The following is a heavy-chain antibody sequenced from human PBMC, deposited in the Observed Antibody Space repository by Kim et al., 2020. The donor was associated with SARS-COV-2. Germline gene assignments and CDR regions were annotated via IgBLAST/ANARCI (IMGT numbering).Heavy chain of an antibody. Sequence: GGSLRLSCAASGFTFSSYDMNWVRQATGKGLEWVSAIGTAGDTYYPGSVKGRFTISRENAKNSLYLQMNSLRAGDTAVYYCARDRYYYGSGSLYYYYYGMDVWGQGTTVTVPS. CDR1: GFTFSSYD. CDR3: ARDRYYYGSGSLYYYYYGMDV. D-gene: IGHD3-10*01. J-gene: IGHJ6*02. CDR2: IGTAGDT. V-gene: IGHV3-13*01.